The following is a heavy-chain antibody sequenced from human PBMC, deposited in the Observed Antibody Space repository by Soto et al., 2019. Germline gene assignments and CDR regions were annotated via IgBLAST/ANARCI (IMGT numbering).Heavy chain of an antibody. D-gene: IGHD3-22*01. J-gene: IGHJ4*02. CDR3: TRGAGAPWVRFDY. CDR2: ISYSGKM. V-gene: IGHV4-38-2*01. CDR1: GYSITSGYY. Sequence: PXATLSLTCDVSGYSITSGYYWGWIRQPPGKGLEWLGSISYSGKMFYKSSLASRISIAVDTSKNQFSLRLTSVSAADTALYYCTRGAGAPWVRFDYWGQGSQVTVSS.